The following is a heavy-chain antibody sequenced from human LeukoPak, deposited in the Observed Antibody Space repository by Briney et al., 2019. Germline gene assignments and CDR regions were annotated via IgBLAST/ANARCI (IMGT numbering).Heavy chain of an antibody. D-gene: IGHD6-19*01. Sequence: GASVKVSCKASGYTFTSYDINWVRQATGQGLEWMGWMNPNSGNTGYAQKFQGRVTMTRNTSISTAYMELSSLRSEDTAVYYCAREWLVLASAVYYYGMDVWGQGTTVTVSS. V-gene: IGHV1-8*01. CDR1: GYTFTSYD. J-gene: IGHJ6*02. CDR2: MNPNSGNT. CDR3: AREWLVLASAVYYYGMDV.